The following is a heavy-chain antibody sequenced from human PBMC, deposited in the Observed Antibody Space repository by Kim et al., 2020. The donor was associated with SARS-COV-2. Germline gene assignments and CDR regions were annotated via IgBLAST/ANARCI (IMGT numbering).Heavy chain of an antibody. J-gene: IGHJ6*02. CDR1: GGTFSSYA. CDR2: IIPIFGTA. V-gene: IGHV1-69*13. Sequence: SVKVSCKASGGTFSSYAISWVRQAPGQGLEWMGGIIPIFGTANYAQKFQGRVTITADESTSTAYMELSSLRSEDTAVYYCARFHGYSSSWKPHYYYYYGMDVWGHGTTVTVSS. CDR3: ARFHGYSSSWKPHYYYYYGMDV. D-gene: IGHD6-13*01.